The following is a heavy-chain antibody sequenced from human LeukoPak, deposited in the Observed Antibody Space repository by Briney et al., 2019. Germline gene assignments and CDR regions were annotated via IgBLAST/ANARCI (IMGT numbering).Heavy chain of an antibody. CDR2: INHSGST. V-gene: IGHV4-34*01. J-gene: IGHJ1*01. Sequence: SETLSLTCAVYGGSFSGYYWSWLRQPPGKGLEWIGEINHSGSTNYNPSLKSRVTISVDTSKNQFSLKLSSVTAADTAVYYCARGGRQWLVSRYFQHWGQGTLVTVSS. CDR3: ARGGRQWLVSRYFQH. D-gene: IGHD6-19*01. CDR1: GGSFSGYY.